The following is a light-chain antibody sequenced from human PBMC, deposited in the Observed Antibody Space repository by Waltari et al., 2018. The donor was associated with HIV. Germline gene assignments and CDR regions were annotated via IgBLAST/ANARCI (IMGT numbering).Light chain of an antibody. CDR1: QTIDNY. CDR2: LAS. Sequence: DIQMTQSPPSLSPAIGGTIPITCRASQTIDNYLNWYQSKPGQVPKLLIYLASTLNTGVPSRFSGGGSGTSFSLTVSGVQAEDLATYFCQQTYSPPRTFGQGTRLE. CDR3: QQTYSPPRT. J-gene: IGKJ5*01. V-gene: IGKV1-39*01.